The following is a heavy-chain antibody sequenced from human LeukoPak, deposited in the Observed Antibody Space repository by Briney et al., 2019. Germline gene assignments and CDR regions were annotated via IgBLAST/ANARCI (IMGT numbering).Heavy chain of an antibody. CDR1: GFTFSSYA. V-gene: IGHV3-64*01. CDR2: ISSNGGST. J-gene: IGHJ4*02. D-gene: IGHD3-10*01. CDR3: ARSYGSGSDPNDY. Sequence: GGSLRLSCAASGFTFSSYAMHWVRQAPGKGLEYVSAISSNGGSTYYANSVKGRFTISRDNSKNTLYLQMGSLRAEDMAVYYCARSYGSGSDPNDYWGQGTLVTVSS.